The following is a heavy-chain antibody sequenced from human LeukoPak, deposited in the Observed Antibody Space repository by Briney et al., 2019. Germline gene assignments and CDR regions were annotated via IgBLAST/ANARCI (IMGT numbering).Heavy chain of an antibody. CDR2: IYYSGST. CDR1: GGSISSYY. D-gene: IGHD3-10*01. CDR3: ARGDGSGSYYNYYYYYMDV. Sequence: PSETLSLTCTVSGGSISSYYWSWIRQPPGKGLEWIGYIYYSGSTTYNPSLKSRVTISVDTSKNQFSPKLSSVTAADTAVYYCARGDGSGSYYNYYYYYMDVWGKGTTVTISS. J-gene: IGHJ6*03. V-gene: IGHV4-59*01.